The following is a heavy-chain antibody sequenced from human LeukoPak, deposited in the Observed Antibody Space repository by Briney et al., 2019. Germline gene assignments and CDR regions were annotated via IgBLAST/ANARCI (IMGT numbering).Heavy chain of an antibody. CDR2: IYYSGST. CDR3: AREGFFGVVSEYHYYYMDI. J-gene: IGHJ6*03. Sequence: SETLSLTCTVSGGSISSYYWSWIRQPPGKGLEWIGYIYYSGSTNYNPSLKSRVTISVDTSRNQFSLRLSSVTAADTAVYYCAREGFFGVVSEYHYYYMDIWGKGTTVTVSS. D-gene: IGHD3-3*01. CDR1: GGSISSYY. V-gene: IGHV4-59*01.